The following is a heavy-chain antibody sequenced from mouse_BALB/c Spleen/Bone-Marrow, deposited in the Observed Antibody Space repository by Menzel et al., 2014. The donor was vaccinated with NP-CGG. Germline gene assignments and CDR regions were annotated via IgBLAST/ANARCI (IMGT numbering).Heavy chain of an antibody. CDR1: GFNIKDTY. CDR2: IDPANGNT. J-gene: IGHJ2*01. Sequence: VQLQQSGAELVKPGASVKLSCTASGFNIKDTYMHWVKQRPEQGLEWIGRIDPANGNTKYDPKFQGKATITADTSSNTAYLQLSSLTSEDTAVYYCALYYDYDVGYWGQCTTLTVSS. D-gene: IGHD2-4*01. CDR3: ALYYDYDVGY. V-gene: IGHV14-3*02.